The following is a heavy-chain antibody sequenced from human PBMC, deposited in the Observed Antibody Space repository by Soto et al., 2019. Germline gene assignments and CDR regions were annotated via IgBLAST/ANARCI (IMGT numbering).Heavy chain of an antibody. V-gene: IGHV5-51*01. CDR1: GYIFTKHC. Sequence: GESLKISCQGSGYIFTKHCIALVLQKPGKGLEWIGIIDPVDSDDRYSPSFEGQVTISVDKSNNTAFLRWDKLKTSDTATYFCARRALDPSSHYYPYNWFDSWGQGTQVTVSS. CDR3: ARRALDPSSHYYPYNWFDS. J-gene: IGHJ5*01. D-gene: IGHD3-22*01. CDR2: IDPVDSDD.